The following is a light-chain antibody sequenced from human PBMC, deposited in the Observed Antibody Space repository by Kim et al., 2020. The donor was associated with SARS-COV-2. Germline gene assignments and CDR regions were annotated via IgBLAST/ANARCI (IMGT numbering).Light chain of an antibody. V-gene: IGLV2-18*02. CDR2: AVI. CDR1: ISDIGSYNR. CDR3: NSYTSSSTLV. Sequence: QSALTQPPSVSGSPGQSVTISCTGTISDIGSYNRVSWYQQSPGTAPKLIIYAVINRPSGVPDRFSGSRSGNTASLTISGLQTEDEADYYCNSYTSSSTLVFGGGTQLTFL. J-gene: IGLJ2*01.